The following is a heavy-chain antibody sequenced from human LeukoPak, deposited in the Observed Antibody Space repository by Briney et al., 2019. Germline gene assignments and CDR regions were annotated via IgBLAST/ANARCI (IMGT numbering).Heavy chain of an antibody. CDR1: APSIISSSSD. CDR2: IYYSART. CDR3: AIQPPARYCSGGSCYRLIDY. J-gene: IGHJ4*02. D-gene: IGHD2-15*01. V-gene: IGHV4-39*01. Sequence: PSPTLSPTWSVSAPSIISSSSDWGWIRHPAGNGLELIGSIYYSARTYYSPSLKSRVTISVDTSKNQSSLKLSSVTAADTAVYYCAIQPPARYCSGGSCYRLIDYWGQGTLVTVSS.